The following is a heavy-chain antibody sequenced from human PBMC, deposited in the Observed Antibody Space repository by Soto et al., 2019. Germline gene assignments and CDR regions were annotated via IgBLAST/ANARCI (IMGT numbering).Heavy chain of an antibody. D-gene: IGHD2-2*01. V-gene: IGHV4-39*01. CDR1: GGSISSSSYY. CDR2: IYYSGST. J-gene: IGHJ6*02. Sequence: TSETLSLTCTVSGGSISSSSYYWGWIRQPPGKGLEWIGSIYYSGSTYYNPSLKSRVTISVDTSKNQFSLKLSSVTAADTAVYYCAGDIVVVPAAYYYYGMDVWGQGTTVTVAS. CDR3: AGDIVVVPAAYYYYGMDV.